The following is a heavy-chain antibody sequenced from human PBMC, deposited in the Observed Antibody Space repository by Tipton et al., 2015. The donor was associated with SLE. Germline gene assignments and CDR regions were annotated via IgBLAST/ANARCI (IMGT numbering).Heavy chain of an antibody. CDR1: GFTFTTYW. D-gene: IGHD6-25*01. J-gene: IGHJ4*02. CDR3: AKEDSGFDY. CDR2: IKPDGSEK. Sequence: SLRLSCTASGFTFTTYWMSWVRQAPGKGLEWVANIKPDGSEKYYVDSVKGRFTISRDNVKNSLYLQMNSLRAEDTAVYYCAKEDSGFDYWGQGTLVTVSS. V-gene: IGHV3-7*03.